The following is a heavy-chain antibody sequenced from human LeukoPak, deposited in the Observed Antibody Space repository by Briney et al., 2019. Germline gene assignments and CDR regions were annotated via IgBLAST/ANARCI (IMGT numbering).Heavy chain of an antibody. Sequence: GASVKVSCKASGYTFTYYYIHWVRQVPGQGLEWMGWINPNGGGTHYARKFQGWVTMTRDTSINTAYMELSRLRSDDTALYYCARDGFCSSTSCSGVPKIWGQGTLVTVSS. D-gene: IGHD2-2*03. J-gene: IGHJ4*02. V-gene: IGHV1-2*04. CDR1: GYTFTYYY. CDR2: INPNGGGT. CDR3: ARDGFCSSTSCSGVPKI.